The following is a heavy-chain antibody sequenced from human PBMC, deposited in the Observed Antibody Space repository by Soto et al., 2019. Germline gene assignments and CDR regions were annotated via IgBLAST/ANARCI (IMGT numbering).Heavy chain of an antibody. J-gene: IGHJ2*01. CDR1: GVTFSSYS. CDR3: ARDGAIAAPGYFDL. V-gene: IGHV3-48*04. Sequence: PGGSLRLSCAASGVTFSSYSMNWVRQAPGKGLEWVSYYVDSVKGRFTISRDNAKNSLYLQMNSLRAEDTAVYYCARDGAIAAPGYFDLWGRGTLVTVSS. D-gene: IGHD6-6*01.